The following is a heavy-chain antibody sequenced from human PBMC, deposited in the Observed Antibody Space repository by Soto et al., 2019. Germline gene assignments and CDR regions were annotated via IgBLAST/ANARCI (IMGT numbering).Heavy chain of an antibody. J-gene: IGHJ4*02. CDR1: AFTFSNYG. V-gene: IGHV3-23*01. D-gene: IGHD5-12*01. CDR2: ISSGGVT. Sequence: PGGSLRLSCAASAFTFSNYGMSWVRQAPGKGLEWVSAISSGGVTFYADSVKGRFTISRDNSKNTLYLQMNSLRAEDTAVYYCAKENSGYEKWGLGTLVTVSS. CDR3: AKENSGYEK.